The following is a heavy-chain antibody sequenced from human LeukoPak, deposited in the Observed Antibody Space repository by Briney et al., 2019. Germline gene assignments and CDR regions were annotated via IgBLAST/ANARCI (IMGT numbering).Heavy chain of an antibody. CDR2: IIPIFGTA. J-gene: IGHJ2*01. V-gene: IGHV1-69*01. Sequence: EASVKVSCKASGGTFSSYAISWVRQAPGQGLEWMGGIIPIFGTANYAQKFQGRVTITADESTSTAYMEMSSLRSEDTAVYYCARDLRKYASGTYWYFDLWGRGTLVTVSS. D-gene: IGHD3-10*01. CDR3: ARDLRKYASGTYWYFDL. CDR1: GGTFSSYA.